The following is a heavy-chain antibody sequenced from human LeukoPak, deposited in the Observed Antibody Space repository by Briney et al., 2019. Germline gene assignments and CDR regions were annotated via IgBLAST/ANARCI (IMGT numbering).Heavy chain of an antibody. CDR2: IYYSGST. Sequence: PSETLSLTCTVSGGSISSYYWSWIRQPPGKGLEWIGYIYYSGSTNYSPSLKSRVTISGDTSKNQFSLKLSSVTAADTAVYYCAPSSGWFTEYFQHWGQGTLVTVSS. J-gene: IGHJ1*01. V-gene: IGHV4-59*12. D-gene: IGHD6-19*01. CDR3: APSSGWFTEYFQH. CDR1: GGSISSYY.